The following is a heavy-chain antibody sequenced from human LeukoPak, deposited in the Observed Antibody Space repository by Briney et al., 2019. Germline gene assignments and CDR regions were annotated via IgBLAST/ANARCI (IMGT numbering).Heavy chain of an antibody. CDR3: ARKTRPSVSPGFDY. V-gene: IGHV3-23*01. CDR2: ITSSGGST. CDR1: GFTFGTHA. Sequence: GGSLRLSWATSGFTFGTHAMSWVRQTPGKGLEWVSAITSSGGSTYYADSVKGRFTISRDNFKNTLFLQMNSLRAEDTAIYYCARKTRPSVSPGFDYWGQGALVTVSS. D-gene: IGHD3-16*01. J-gene: IGHJ4*02.